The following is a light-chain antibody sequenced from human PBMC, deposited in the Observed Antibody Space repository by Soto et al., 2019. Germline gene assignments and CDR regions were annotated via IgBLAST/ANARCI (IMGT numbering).Light chain of an antibody. CDR1: QSISTW. CDR2: KAS. J-gene: IGKJ1*01. V-gene: IGKV1-5*03. CDR3: QQYDAYRT. Sequence: DIRMTQSPSTLSASVGDRVTITCRASQSISTWLAWYQVKPGKAPNLLIYKASYLVNGVPSRFSGSGSGTESTLTISSLQPDDFATYYCQQYDAYRTFGQGTKVEVK.